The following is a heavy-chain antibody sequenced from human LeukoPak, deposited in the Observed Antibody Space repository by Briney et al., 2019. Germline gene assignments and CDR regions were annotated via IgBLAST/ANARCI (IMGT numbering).Heavy chain of an antibody. CDR3: ARRDPTTVTAFDY. CDR2: IFPDDSDT. V-gene: IGHV5-51*01. D-gene: IGHD4-17*01. Sequence: GESLKISCRFSGFDFTRDWIGWLRLMPGKGLEWMGIIFPDDSDTRYSPSFQGQVTLSADKSISTAYLQWSSLTASDTAIYYCARRDPTTVTAFDYWGQGTLVTVSS. J-gene: IGHJ4*02. CDR1: GFDFTRDW.